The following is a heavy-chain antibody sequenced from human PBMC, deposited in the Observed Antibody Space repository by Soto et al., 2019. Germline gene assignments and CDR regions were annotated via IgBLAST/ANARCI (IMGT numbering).Heavy chain of an antibody. J-gene: IGHJ4*02. CDR1: GFSLSTLGTC. CDR3: ARIPHYSDSYYMDD. Sequence: GSGPTLVNPTQTLTLTCTFSGFSLSTLGTCVTWIRQPPGKALEWLALINWDNNEYYTTSLKTRLTISRDASKNQVVLTMTNVDPVVTSTYYCARIPHYSDSYYMDDWGQGTLVTVSS. CDR2: INWDNNE. D-gene: IGHD2-21*01. V-gene: IGHV2-70*01.